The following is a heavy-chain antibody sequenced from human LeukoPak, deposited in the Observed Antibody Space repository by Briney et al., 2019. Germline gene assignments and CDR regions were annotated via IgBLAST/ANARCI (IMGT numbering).Heavy chain of an antibody. Sequence: GGSLRLSCAASGFTFSSYGMSWVRQAPGKGLEWVSAISGSGGSTYYADSVKGRFTISRDNSKNTLYLQMKSLRAEDTSVYYCAKDIPGAFWYCDLWGRGTLVTASS. J-gene: IGHJ2*01. CDR3: AKDIPGAFWYCDL. D-gene: IGHD1-14*01. V-gene: IGHV3-23*01. CDR1: GFTFSSYG. CDR2: ISGSGGST.